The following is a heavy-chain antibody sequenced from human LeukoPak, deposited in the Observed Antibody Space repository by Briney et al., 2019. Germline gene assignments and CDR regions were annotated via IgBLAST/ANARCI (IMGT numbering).Heavy chain of an antibody. CDR2: MNPNNGNT. V-gene: IGHV1-8*02. Sequence: GASLKVSCTASGYTFTTYDINWVRQAPGQGLEWMGWMNPNNGNTGYAQKFQDRVTMTRDTSISTAYMELSSLKSEDTAVYYCARDPREWGFDYWGQGTLVTVSS. CDR3: ARDPREWGFDY. D-gene: IGHD7-27*01. CDR1: GYTFTTYD. J-gene: IGHJ4*02.